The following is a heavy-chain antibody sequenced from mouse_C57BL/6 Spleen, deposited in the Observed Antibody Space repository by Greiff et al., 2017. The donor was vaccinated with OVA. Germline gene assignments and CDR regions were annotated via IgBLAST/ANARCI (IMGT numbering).Heavy chain of an antibody. CDR2: IDPSDSYT. CDR1: GYTFTSFW. Sequence: QVQLQQPGAELVKPGASVKLSCKASGYTFTSFWMQWVKQRPGQGLEWIGEIDPSDSYTNYNQKFKGKATLTVDTSSSTAYMQLSSLTSEDSAVYYCARRGLPGAFAYWGQGTLVTVSA. J-gene: IGHJ3*01. CDR3: ARRGLPGAFAY. D-gene: IGHD2-2*01. V-gene: IGHV1-50*01.